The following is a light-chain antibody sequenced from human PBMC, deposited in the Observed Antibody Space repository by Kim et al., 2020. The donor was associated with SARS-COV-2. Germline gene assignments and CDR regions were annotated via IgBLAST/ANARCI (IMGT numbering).Light chain of an antibody. CDR3: QSYDSSLSGWV. CDR1: RSNIGAGYD. V-gene: IGLV1-40*01. Sequence: QWVTISCTGSRSNIGAGYDVHWYQQLPGTAPKLLIYGNSNRPSGVPDRFSGAKSGTSASLAITGLQAEDEADYYCQSYDSSLSGWVFGGGTQLTVL. J-gene: IGLJ3*02. CDR2: GNS.